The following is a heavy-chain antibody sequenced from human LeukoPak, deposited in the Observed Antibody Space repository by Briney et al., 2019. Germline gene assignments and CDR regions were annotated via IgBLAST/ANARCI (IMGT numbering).Heavy chain of an antibody. J-gene: IGHJ6*02. Sequence: ASVKVSCKASGYTFTSYDINWVRQATGQGLEWMGWMNPNSGNTGYAQKFQGRVTMTRNTSISTAYMELSSLRSEDTAVYYCARTIVVPAALYYYYYGMDVWGQGTTVTVSS. V-gene: IGHV1-8*01. CDR2: MNPNSGNT. D-gene: IGHD2-2*01. CDR1: GYTFTSYD. CDR3: ARTIVVPAALYYYYYGMDV.